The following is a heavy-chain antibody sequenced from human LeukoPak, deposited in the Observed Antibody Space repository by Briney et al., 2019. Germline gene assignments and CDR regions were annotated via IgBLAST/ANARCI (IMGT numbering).Heavy chain of an antibody. Sequence: AGGSLRLSCAASGFTFSSYWMSWVRQAPGKGLEWVANIKQDGSEKYHVDSVKGRFTISRDNAKKSLYLQMNSLRTEDTAVYYCARDNGLYSSGWYGYYGMDVWGQGTTVTVSS. CDR1: GFTFSSYW. CDR3: ARDNGLYSSGWYGYYGMDV. V-gene: IGHV3-7*04. D-gene: IGHD6-19*01. CDR2: IKQDGSEK. J-gene: IGHJ6*02.